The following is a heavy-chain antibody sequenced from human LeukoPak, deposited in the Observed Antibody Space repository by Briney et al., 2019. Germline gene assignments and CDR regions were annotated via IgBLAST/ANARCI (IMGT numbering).Heavy chain of an antibody. CDR1: GFTFSSYS. J-gene: IGHJ6*03. D-gene: IGHD2-21*01. V-gene: IGHV3-48*01. Sequence: GGSLRLSCAASGFTFSSYSMNWVRQAPGKGLEWVSYISSSSSTIYYADSVKGRFTISRDNAKNSLYLQMNSLRAEDTAVYYCAREGPSSYCGGDCYYMDVWGKGTTVTVSS. CDR3: AREGPSSYCGGDCYYMDV. CDR2: ISSSSSTI.